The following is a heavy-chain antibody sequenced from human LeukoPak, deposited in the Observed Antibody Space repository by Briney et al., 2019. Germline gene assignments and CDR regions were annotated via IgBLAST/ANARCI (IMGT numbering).Heavy chain of an antibody. CDR2: IKQDGSEK. CDR1: GFTFSSYA. Sequence: GGSLRLSCAASGFTFSSYAMHWVRQAPGKGLEWVANIKQDGSEKYYVDSVKGRFTISRDNARNSVYLQMNSLRAEDTAVYYCARGGTRGYSPSDYWGQGTLVTVSS. V-gene: IGHV3-7*01. J-gene: IGHJ4*02. D-gene: IGHD5-18*01. CDR3: ARGGTRGYSPSDY.